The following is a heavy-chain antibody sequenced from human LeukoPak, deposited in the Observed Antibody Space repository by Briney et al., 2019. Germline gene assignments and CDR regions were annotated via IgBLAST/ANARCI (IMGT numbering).Heavy chain of an antibody. V-gene: IGHV3-21*04. J-gene: IGHJ4*02. D-gene: IGHD1-14*01. Sequence: GGSLRLSCAASGFTFSSYSMNWVRQAPGKGLEWVSSISSSSSYIYYADSVKGRFTISRDNAKNSLYLQMNSLRAEDTAVYYCAKPARTDYADYWGQGTLVTVSS. CDR1: GFTFSSYS. CDR3: AKPARTDYADY. CDR2: ISSSSSYI.